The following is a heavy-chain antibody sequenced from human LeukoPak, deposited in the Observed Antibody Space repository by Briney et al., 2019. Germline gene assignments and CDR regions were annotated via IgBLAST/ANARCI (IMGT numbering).Heavy chain of an antibody. CDR3: ARIAARPASLFDY. CDR1: GFTFSSYA. CDR2: ISYDGSNK. J-gene: IGHJ4*02. Sequence: GGSLRLSCAASGFTFSSYAMSWVRQAPGKGLEWVAVISYDGSNKYYADSVKGRFTISRDNSKNTLYLQMNSLRAEDTAVYYCARIAARPASLFDYWGQGTLVTVSS. D-gene: IGHD6-6*01. V-gene: IGHV3-30*04.